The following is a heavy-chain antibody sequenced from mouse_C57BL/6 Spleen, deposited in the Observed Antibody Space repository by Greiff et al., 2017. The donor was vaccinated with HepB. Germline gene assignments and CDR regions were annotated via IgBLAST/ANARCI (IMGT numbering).Heavy chain of an antibody. CDR1: GFTFSSYG. J-gene: IGHJ2*01. CDR3: ARDDYYFDY. CDR2: ISSGGSYT. D-gene: IGHD2-4*01. V-gene: IGHV5-6*02. Sequence: EVKLEESGGDLVKPGGSLKLSCAASGFTFSSYGMSWVRQTPDKRLEWVATISSGGSYTYYPDSVKGRFTISRDNAKNTLYLQMSSLKSEDTAMYYCARDDYYFDYWGQGTTLTVSS.